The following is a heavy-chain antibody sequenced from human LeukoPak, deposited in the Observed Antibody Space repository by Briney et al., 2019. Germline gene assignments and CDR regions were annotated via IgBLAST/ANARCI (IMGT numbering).Heavy chain of an antibody. CDR3: ARGPQLVDYYYIDV. D-gene: IGHD6-13*01. Sequence: SQTLSLTCAISEYSVPSNSAAWNWIRQSPSRGLEWLGRTYYRSKGYYDYAVSVKSRITINPDTSKNQFSLQLNSVTPEDTAVYYCARGPQLVDYYYIDVWGKGTTVTVSS. V-gene: IGHV6-1*01. CDR2: TYYRSKGYY. J-gene: IGHJ6*03. CDR1: EYSVPSNSAA.